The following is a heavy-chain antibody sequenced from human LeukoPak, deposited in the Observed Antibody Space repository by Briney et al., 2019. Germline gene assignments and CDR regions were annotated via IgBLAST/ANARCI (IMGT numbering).Heavy chain of an antibody. CDR3: ARFIAAAGTGLIY. V-gene: IGHV1-46*01. D-gene: IGHD6-13*01. J-gene: IGHJ4*02. CDR1: GYTFTSYY. Sequence: ASVKVSCKASGYTFTSYYMHWVRQAPGQGLEWMGIINPSGGSTSYAQKFQGRVTMTRDTSTSTVYMELSRLRSDDTAVYYCARFIAAAGTGLIYWGQGTLVTVSS. CDR2: INPSGGST.